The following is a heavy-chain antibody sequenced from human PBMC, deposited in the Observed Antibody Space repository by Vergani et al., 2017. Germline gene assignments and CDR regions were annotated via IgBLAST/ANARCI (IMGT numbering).Heavy chain of an antibody. CDR1: GGSISSYY. D-gene: IGHD5-24*01. CDR3: ARGGDGYFDY. V-gene: IGHV4-59*01. CDR2: ISYSGST. Sequence: QVHLQESGPGLVKPSETLSLTCTVSGGSISSYYWSWIRQPPGKGLEWIGYISYSGSTNYNPSLKSLVTISVDTSKNQFSLKLSSVTAADTAVYYCARGGDGYFDYWGQGTLVTVSS. J-gene: IGHJ4*02.